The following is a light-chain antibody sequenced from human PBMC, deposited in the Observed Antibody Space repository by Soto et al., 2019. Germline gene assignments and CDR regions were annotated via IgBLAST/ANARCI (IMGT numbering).Light chain of an antibody. CDR3: CSYTKSSTLV. J-gene: IGLJ2*01. CDR2: EVS. Sequence: QSALTQSASVSGSPGQSITISCTGTNSDIGAYKYVSWYQQDPGKAPKLIIYEVSNRPSGVSNRFSGSKSGNTAFLTISGLQAEDEADYYCCSYTKSSTLVFGGGTKVTVL. CDR1: NSDIGAYKY. V-gene: IGLV2-14*01.